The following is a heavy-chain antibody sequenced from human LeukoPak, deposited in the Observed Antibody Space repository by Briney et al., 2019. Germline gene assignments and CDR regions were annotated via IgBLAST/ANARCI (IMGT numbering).Heavy chain of an antibody. Sequence: KPSETLSLTCTVSGGSISSSSYYRGWIRQPPGKGLEWIGSIYYSGSTYYNPSLKSRVTISVDTSKNQFSLKLSSVTAADTAVYYCARQTYDFWSGYQRRSFDYWGQGTLVTVSS. V-gene: IGHV4-39*01. CDR2: IYYSGST. CDR3: ARQTYDFWSGYQRRSFDY. J-gene: IGHJ4*02. D-gene: IGHD3-3*01. CDR1: GGSISSSSYY.